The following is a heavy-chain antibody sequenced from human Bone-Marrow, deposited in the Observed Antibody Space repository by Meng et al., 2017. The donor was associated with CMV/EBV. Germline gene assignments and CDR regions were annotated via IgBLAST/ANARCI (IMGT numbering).Heavy chain of an antibody. Sequence: GESLKISCAASGFTVSSNYMSWVRQAPGKGLEWVSVIYSGGSTYYADSVKGRFTISRDNAKNTLYLQMNSLRAEDTAVYYCARGRSGSFADWGQGTLVTVSS. CDR1: GFTVSSNY. J-gene: IGHJ4*02. CDR3: ARGRSGSFAD. V-gene: IGHV3-53*01. CDR2: IYSGGST. D-gene: IGHD1-26*01.